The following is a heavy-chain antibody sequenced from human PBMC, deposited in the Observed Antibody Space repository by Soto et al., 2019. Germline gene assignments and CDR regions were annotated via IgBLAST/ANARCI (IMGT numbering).Heavy chain of an antibody. J-gene: IGHJ6*02. D-gene: IGHD6-6*01. Sequence: QVQLQESGPGLVKPSQTLSLTCSVSSYSMNSGGYYWSWIRQHPGKGLEWIGYIYSNGDTYYNPPLKSRVTISVDTSKNQFSLNLTSVTAADTAVYYCARRGGSSSGYYYYAMDVWGQGTTVTVSS. CDR1: SYSMNSGGYY. CDR3: ARRGGSSSGYYYYAMDV. V-gene: IGHV4-31*03. CDR2: IYSNGDT.